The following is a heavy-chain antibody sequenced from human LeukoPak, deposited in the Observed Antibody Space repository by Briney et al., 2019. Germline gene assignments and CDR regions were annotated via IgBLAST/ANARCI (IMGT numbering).Heavy chain of an antibody. CDR3: ARDLLTTDNDY. D-gene: IGHD4/OR15-4a*01. J-gene: IGHJ4*02. V-gene: IGHV3-74*01. CDR2: INSDARNT. CDR1: GFTFSSYW. Sequence: PGGSLRLSCAASGFTFSSYWMYWVRQAPGKGLVWVSRINSDARNTNYADSVQGRFTISRDNAKNSLYLQMNSLRAEDTAVYYCARDLLTTDNDYWGQGTLVTVSS.